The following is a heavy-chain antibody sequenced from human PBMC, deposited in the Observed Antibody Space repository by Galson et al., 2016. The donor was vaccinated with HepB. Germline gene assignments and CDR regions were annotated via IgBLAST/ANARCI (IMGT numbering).Heavy chain of an antibody. Sequence: SLRLSCAASGFDFRKAWMTWVRQAPGKGLEWVSIIYRGGRTYYADSVKGRFSISRDNSQNILYLQVNSLRAEDSAVYYCARAGSGTYFDYYYGMDVWGQGTTVTVSS. V-gene: IGHV3-53*01. CDR3: ARAGSGTYFDYYYGMDV. D-gene: IGHD1-26*01. J-gene: IGHJ6*02. CDR2: IYRGGRT. CDR1: GFDFRKAW.